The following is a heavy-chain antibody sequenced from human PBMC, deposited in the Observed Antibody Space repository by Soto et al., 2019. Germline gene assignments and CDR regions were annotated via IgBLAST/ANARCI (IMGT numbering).Heavy chain of an antibody. Sequence: PSETLSLTCTVSGGSISRYYWSWIRQPPGKGLEWIGYIYYSGSTNYNPSLKSRVTISVDTSKNQFSLKLSSVTAADTAVYFCADMRGQSLPCAWGQGILVTVSS. CDR2: IYYSGST. J-gene: IGHJ5*02. D-gene: IGHD6-19*01. V-gene: IGHV4-59*08. CDR3: ADMRGQSLPCA. CDR1: GGSISRYY.